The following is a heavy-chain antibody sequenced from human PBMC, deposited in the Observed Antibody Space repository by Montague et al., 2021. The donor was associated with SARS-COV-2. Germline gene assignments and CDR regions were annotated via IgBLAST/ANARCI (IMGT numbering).Heavy chain of an antibody. CDR3: ARESSSRYYDILTGYDYYYYMDV. J-gene: IGHJ6*03. CDR2: ISYDGSNK. V-gene: IGHV3-30*04. D-gene: IGHD3-9*01. CDR1: GFTFSSYA. Sequence: SLRLSCAASGFTFSSYAMHWVRQAPGEGLEWVAVISYDGSNKYYVDSVKGRSTISRDNSKNTLYLQMNSLRAEDTAVYYCARESSSRYYDILTGYDYYYYMDVWGKGTTVTVSS.